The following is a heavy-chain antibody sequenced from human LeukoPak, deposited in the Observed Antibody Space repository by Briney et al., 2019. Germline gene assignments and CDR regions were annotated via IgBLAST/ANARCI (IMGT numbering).Heavy chain of an antibody. V-gene: IGHV3-30*02. Sequence: GGSLRLPCAASGFTFSSYGMHWVRQAPGKGLEWVAFIRYDGSNKYYADSVKGRFTISRDNSKNTLYLQMNSLRAEDTAVYYCAKGPSRSGSESIWGQGTMVTVSS. CDR2: IRYDGSNK. J-gene: IGHJ3*02. CDR1: GFTFSSYG. CDR3: AKGPSRSGSESI. D-gene: IGHD1-26*01.